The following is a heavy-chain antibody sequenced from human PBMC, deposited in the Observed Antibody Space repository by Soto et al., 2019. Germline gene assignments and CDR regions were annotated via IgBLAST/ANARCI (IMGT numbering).Heavy chain of an antibody. D-gene: IGHD2-8*01. Sequence: GSLRLSCAVSGFTVSSNYMSWVRQPPGKGPEWVSDIYSGGSTYYADSVKGRFTISRDNSKNTLYLQMNSLRAEDTAVYYCARERDGHNPNWFDLWGQGTLVTVSS. CDR3: ARERDGHNPNWFDL. J-gene: IGHJ5*02. V-gene: IGHV3-53*01. CDR1: GFTVSSNY. CDR2: IYSGGST.